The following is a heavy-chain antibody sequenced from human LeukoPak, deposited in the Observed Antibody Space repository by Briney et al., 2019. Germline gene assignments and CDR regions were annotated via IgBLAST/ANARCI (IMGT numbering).Heavy chain of an antibody. D-gene: IGHD2-2*01. J-gene: IGHJ3*01. CDR2: INPKSGGT. Sequence: ASVKVSCKASGYTFTGYYMHWVRQAPGQGLEWMGWINPKSGGTNYAQTFQGRVTLTRDTSISTAYIELSRMRSDDTAVYYCARDRAGYCSSRSCSQGGFDFWVQATMVTDSA. V-gene: IGHV1-2*02. CDR3: ARDRAGYCSSRSCSQGGFDF. CDR1: GYTFTGYY.